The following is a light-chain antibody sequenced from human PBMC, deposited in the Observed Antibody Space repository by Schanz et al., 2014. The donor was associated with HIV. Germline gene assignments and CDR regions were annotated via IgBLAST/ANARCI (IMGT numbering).Light chain of an antibody. CDR3: SSYASSSTLV. CDR2: DVS. CDR1: SSDVGGYNS. J-gene: IGLJ2*01. V-gene: IGLV2-14*01. Sequence: QSALTQPRSVSGSPGQSVTISCTGTSSDVGGYNSVSWYQQHPGKAPKLMIYDVSNRPSGVSNRFSGSKSGNTASLTISGLQAEDEADYYCSSYASSSTLVFGGGTKVTVL.